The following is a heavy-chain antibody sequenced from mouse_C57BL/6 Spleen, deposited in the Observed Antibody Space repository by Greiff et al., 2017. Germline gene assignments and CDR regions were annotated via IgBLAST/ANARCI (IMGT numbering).Heavy chain of an antibody. CDR1: GYTFTSYW. Sequence: QVQLQQPGAELVKPGASVKLSCKASGYTFTSYWMHWVKQRPGRGLEWIGRIDPTNGGTKYNEKFKGKATLTVDKPSSTAYMQLSSLTSEDSAVYYGARTAQAMGDWGQGTSVTVSS. J-gene: IGHJ4*01. CDR2: IDPTNGGT. CDR3: ARTAQAMGD. V-gene: IGHV1-72*01. D-gene: IGHD3-2*02.